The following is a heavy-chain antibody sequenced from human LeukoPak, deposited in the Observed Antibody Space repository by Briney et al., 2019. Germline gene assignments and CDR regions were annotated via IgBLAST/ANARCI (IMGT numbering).Heavy chain of an antibody. D-gene: IGHD3-10*01. CDR1: GGSISSGSYY. J-gene: IGHJ6*03. CDR2: IYTSGST. Sequence: SETLSLTCTVSGGSISSGSYYWSWIRQPAGKGLEWIGRIYTSGSTNYNPSLKSRVTISVDTSKNQFSLKLSSVTAADTAVYYCARGKGVYYGSGSPFYYMDVWGKGTTVTVSS. V-gene: IGHV4-61*02. CDR3: ARGKGVYYGSGSPFYYMDV.